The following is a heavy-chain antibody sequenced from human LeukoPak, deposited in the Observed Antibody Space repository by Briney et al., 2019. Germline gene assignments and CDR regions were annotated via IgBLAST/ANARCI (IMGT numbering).Heavy chain of an antibody. CDR3: ARYVVVPAAIRIDWFDP. CDR2: INHSGST. Sequence: SETLSLTCAVYGGSFSGYYWSWIRQPPGKGLEWIGEINHSGSTNYNPSLKSRVTISVDTSKNQFSLKLSSVTAADTAVYYCARYVVVPAAIRIDWFDPWGQGTLVTVSS. J-gene: IGHJ5*02. CDR1: GGSFSGYY. D-gene: IGHD2-2*02. V-gene: IGHV4-34*01.